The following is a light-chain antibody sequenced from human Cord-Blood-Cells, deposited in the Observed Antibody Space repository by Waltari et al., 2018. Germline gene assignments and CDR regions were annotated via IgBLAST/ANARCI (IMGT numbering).Light chain of an antibody. J-gene: IGKJ4*02. CDR2: GAS. CDR3: QQYNNWPRFT. Sequence: SCRATQSITSNFAGYQQNPRRPPMLLLIGASTSATGIPPTFSGSRSGAKFTLTISSLQSDEVAVYYCQQYNNWPRFTFGGGTKVEIK. CDR1: QSITSN. V-gene: IGKV3-15*01.